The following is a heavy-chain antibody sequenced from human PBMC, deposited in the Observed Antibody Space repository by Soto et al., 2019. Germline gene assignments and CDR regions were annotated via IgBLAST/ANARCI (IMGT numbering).Heavy chain of an antibody. D-gene: IGHD4-17*01. CDR3: AKVNYHDYGDYRPFDY. CDR1: GFTFSTYA. V-gene: IGHV3-23*01. J-gene: IGHJ4*02. CDR2: ISGRDGRA. Sequence: GGSRLSCAVSGFTFSTYAMTWVRQAPGKGLEWVSGISGRDGRAYYADSVKGRFTISRDNSKNTLYLQMNSLRAEDAAVYYCAKVNYHDYGDYRPFDYWGQGTLVTVSS.